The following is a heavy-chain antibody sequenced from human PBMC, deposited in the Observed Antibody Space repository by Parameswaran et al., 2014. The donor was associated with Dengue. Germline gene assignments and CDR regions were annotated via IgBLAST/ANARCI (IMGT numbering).Heavy chain of an antibody. V-gene: IGHV1-18*01. Sequence: VRQAPGQGLEWMGWINPYNGNTNYAQKFQGRVTMTTDTPTSTADMEMRSLRSDDTAVYYCVREYTFWTGYPDYWGQGTLVTVSS. D-gene: IGHD3/OR15-3a*01. CDR2: INPYNGNT. J-gene: IGHJ4*02. CDR3: VREYTFWTGYPDY.